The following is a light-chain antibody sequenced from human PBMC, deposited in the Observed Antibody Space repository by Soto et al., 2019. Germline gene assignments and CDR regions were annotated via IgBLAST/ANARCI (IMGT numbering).Light chain of an antibody. CDR2: GAS. CDR3: QQRSNWPTIT. Sequence: EIVLTQSPAIRSLSPGERATLSWGASQSVSSKLAWYQQKPGQAPRLLVYGASTRATGIPARFSGIGSGTEFTLTISSLQSEDFAVYYGQQRSNWPTITFGQGTRLEI. CDR1: QSVSSK. J-gene: IGKJ5*01. V-gene: IGKV3-15*01.